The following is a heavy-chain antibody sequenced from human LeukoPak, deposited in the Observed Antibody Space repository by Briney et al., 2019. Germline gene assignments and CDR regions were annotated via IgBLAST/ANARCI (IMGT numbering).Heavy chain of an antibody. CDR1: GGTFSSYA. D-gene: IGHD3-22*01. CDR2: IIPILGIA. J-gene: IGHJ4*02. Sequence: SVKVSCKASGGTFSSYAISWVRQAPGQGLEWMGGIIPILGIANYAQKFQGRVTTTADKSTSTAYMELSSLRSEDTAVYYCATEGDYYDSSGYYPDWGQGTLVTVSS. V-gene: IGHV1-69*10. CDR3: ATEGDYYDSSGYYPD.